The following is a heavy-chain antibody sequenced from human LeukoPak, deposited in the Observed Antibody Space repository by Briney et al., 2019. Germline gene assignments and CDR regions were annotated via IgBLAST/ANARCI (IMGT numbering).Heavy chain of an antibody. CDR2: IKQDGSEK. CDR1: GFTYSSYG. Sequence: GGSLRLSCAASGFTYSSYGMHWVRQAPGKGLEWVANIKQDGSEKYYVDSVKGRFTISRDNAKSSLYLQLNSLRVEDTAVYYCARDSRNAWSEYFQHWGQGTLVTVSS. CDR3: ARDSRNAWSEYFQH. D-gene: IGHD2-2*01. J-gene: IGHJ1*01. V-gene: IGHV3-7*01.